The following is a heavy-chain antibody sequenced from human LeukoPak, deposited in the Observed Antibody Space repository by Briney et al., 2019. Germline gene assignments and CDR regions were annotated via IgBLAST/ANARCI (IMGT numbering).Heavy chain of an antibody. J-gene: IGHJ6*02. Sequence: PSETLSLTCAVYGGSFSGYYWSWIRQPPGKGLEWIGEINHSGSTNYNPSLESRVTLSVDTSKNQFSLKLSSVTAADTAVYYCARGVSYYDYVWGSPNYYYYGMDVWGQGTTVTVSS. D-gene: IGHD3-16*01. V-gene: IGHV4-34*01. CDR2: INHSGST. CDR1: GGSFSGYY. CDR3: ARGVSYYDYVWGSPNYYYYGMDV.